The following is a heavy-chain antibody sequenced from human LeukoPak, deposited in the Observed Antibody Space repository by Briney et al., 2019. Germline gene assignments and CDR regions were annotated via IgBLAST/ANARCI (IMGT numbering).Heavy chain of an antibody. CDR2: ISGSGGST. CDR1: GFTFTSYA. CDR3: ARYRTANYYARPEAFDI. Sequence: GSLRLSCAASGFTFTSYAMSWVRQAPGKGLEWVSMISGSGGSTFYADSVKDRFTISRDNSKNTLYLQMNSLRAEDTAVYYCARYRTANYYARPEAFDIWGQGTMVTVSS. J-gene: IGHJ3*02. V-gene: IGHV3-23*01. D-gene: IGHD3-10*01.